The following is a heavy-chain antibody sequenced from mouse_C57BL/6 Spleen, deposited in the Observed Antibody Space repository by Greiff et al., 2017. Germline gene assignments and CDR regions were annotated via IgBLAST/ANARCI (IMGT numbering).Heavy chain of an antibody. CDR2: IHTSDSDP. Sequence: VQLQQPGAELVKPGASVTVSFKASGYTFTSYWMHWVKQRPGQGIEWIGRIHTSDSDPHSNHKFKGKVTWTVERSSSTAYMQRSSLTSEDSAVYYCVIHYYGSSYYFDYWGQGTTLTVSS. D-gene: IGHD1-1*01. J-gene: IGHJ2*01. CDR1: GYTFTSYW. CDR3: VIHYYGSSYYFDY. V-gene: IGHV1-74*01.